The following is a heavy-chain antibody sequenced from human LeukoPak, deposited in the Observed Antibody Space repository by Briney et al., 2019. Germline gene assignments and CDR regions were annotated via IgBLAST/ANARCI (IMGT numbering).Heavy chain of an antibody. CDR2: ISAHNGDT. D-gene: IGHD5-24*01. V-gene: IGHV1-18*01. Sequence: ASVKVSCKASGYTFGISWVRQAPGQGLEWMGWISAHNGDTKFAEKFQGRVILTTDTPTTTANMELRSLRSDDTAVYYCAREPRDGYNFAEAFDIWGQGTMVTVSS. CDR3: AREPRDGYNFAEAFDI. J-gene: IGHJ3*02. CDR1: GYTFG.